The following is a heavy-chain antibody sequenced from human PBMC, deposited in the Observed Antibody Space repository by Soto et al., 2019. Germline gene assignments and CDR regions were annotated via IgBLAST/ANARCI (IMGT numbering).Heavy chain of an antibody. V-gene: IGHV3-23*01. CDR1: GFTFSSYA. Sequence: GGSLRLSCGASGFTFSSYAMSWVRQAPGKGLEWVSGISGSGGSTYYVDSVKGRFTISRDNSKSTLYLQMNSLRAEGTALYYCTNYFDSSGYYYPFDYWGQGTLVTVSS. CDR3: TNYFDSSGYYYPFDY. D-gene: IGHD3-22*01. J-gene: IGHJ4*02. CDR2: ISGSGGST.